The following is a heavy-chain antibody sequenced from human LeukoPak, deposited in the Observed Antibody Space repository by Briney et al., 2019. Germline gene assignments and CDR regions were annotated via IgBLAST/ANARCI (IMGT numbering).Heavy chain of an antibody. CDR1: GYTFTGYY. D-gene: IGHD3-10*01. CDR3: ARGEEGYGSGRRENYYYYYMDA. J-gene: IGHJ6*03. Sequence: VASVKVSCKASGYTFTGYYMHWVRQAPGQGLEWMGWINPNRGGTNYAQKFQGRVTMIRDTSISTAYMELSRLRSDDTALYYCARGEEGYGSGRRENYYYYYMDAWGKGTTVTISS. V-gene: IGHV1-2*02. CDR2: INPNRGGT.